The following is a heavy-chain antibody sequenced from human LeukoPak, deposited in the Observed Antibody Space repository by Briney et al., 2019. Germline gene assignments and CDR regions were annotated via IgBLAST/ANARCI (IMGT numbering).Heavy chain of an antibody. J-gene: IGHJ5*02. V-gene: IGHV3-23*01. CDR3: AKDGYYDSSGS. CDR2: ISGSGGST. D-gene: IGHD3-22*01. CDR1: GFTFSSYA. Sequence: GRSLRLSCAASGFTFSSYAMSWVRQAPGKGLEWVSAISGSGGSTYYADSVKGRFTISRDNSKNTLHLQMNSLRAEDTAVYYCAKDGYYDSSGSWGQGTLVTVSS.